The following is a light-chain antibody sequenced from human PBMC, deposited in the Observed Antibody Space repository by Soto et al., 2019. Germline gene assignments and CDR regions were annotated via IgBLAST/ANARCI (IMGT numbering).Light chain of an antibody. CDR3: QQYGSSPVT. CDR2: GAS. Sequence: EIVLTQSPGTLSLSPGERATLSCRASQSVSSSYLAWYQQKPGQAPRLLIYGASSRATGIPDRFSGSGSGTDFTLTINRLEPEDFEVYYCQQYGSSPVTFGPGTKVDIK. V-gene: IGKV3-20*01. CDR1: QSVSSSY. J-gene: IGKJ3*01.